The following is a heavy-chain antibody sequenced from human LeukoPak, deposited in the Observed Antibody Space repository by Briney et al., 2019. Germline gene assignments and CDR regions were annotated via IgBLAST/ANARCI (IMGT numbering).Heavy chain of an antibody. CDR3: ARAEGYGGELDS. CDR2: IPYDGSNR. V-gene: IGHV3-30*04. D-gene: IGHD4-23*01. CDR1: GFTFSTYA. Sequence: GGSLRLSCAASGFTFSTYAMHWVRQAPGKGLEWVAVIPYDGSNRYYADSVKGRFTISRENSKNRLYLQMNSLRAEDTAVYYCARAEGYGGELDSWGQGTLVTVSS. J-gene: IGHJ4*02.